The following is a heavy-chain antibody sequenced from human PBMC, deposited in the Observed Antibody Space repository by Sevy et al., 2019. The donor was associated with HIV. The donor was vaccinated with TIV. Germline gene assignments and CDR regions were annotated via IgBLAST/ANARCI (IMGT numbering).Heavy chain of an antibody. J-gene: IGHJ5*02. D-gene: IGHD2-8*01. V-gene: IGHV4-4*02. CDR2: IYHSGST. Sequence: SETLSLTCAVSGGSISSNNWWSWVRQPPGKGLEWIGEIYHSGSTKYNPSLKSRVTISTDKSKNQFSLKVRSVTAADTAVYYCTTGREITEANVFENWFDPWGQGTLVTVSS. CDR3: TTGREITEANVFENWFDP. CDR1: GGSISSNNW.